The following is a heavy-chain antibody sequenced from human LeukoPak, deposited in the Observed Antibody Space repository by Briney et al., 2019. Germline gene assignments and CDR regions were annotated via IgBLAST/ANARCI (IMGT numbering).Heavy chain of an antibody. CDR2: MSGGGSST. Sequence: GGSLRLSCAASGSTFNDYVMSWVRQAPGKGLEWVSAMSGGGSSTYYADSVKGRITISRDNSKNTLYLQVNSLRVEDTAVYYCAKGSSNSRPYYFDSWGQGTLVTVSS. V-gene: IGHV3-23*01. J-gene: IGHJ4*02. CDR1: GSTFNDYV. CDR3: AKGSSNSRPYYFDS. D-gene: IGHD2-2*01.